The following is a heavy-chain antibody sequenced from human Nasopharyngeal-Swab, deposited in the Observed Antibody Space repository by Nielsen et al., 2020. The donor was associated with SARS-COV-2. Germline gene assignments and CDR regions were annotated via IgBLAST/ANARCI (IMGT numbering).Heavy chain of an antibody. CDR2: ISHNSGT. Sequence: SETLSLTCTVSGVSITSKYWSWIRQPPGKGLEWIGYISHNSGTSYNPSPKSRVTMFMDTSKNQFSLRLTSVTAADTAVYYCAKEGETGWFDPWGQGTLVTVSS. V-gene: IGHV4-59*01. CDR3: AKEGETGWFDP. J-gene: IGHJ5*02. CDR1: GVSITSKY.